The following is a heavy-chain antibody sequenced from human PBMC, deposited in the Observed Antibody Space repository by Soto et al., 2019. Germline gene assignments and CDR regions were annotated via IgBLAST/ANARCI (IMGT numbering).Heavy chain of an antibody. CDR2: LDGAGGST. CDR1: GFTFSDFA. Sequence: GGSLRLSCLASGFTFSDFAMTWVRHVPGRGLEWVASLDGAGGSTYYAESVRGRFSISRDNSQNTLFLQMKRLTVDDTAIYYCAAPRDEYGSGVSWFTYGMDIWGQGTTVTISS. J-gene: IGHJ6*02. V-gene: IGHV3-23*01. D-gene: IGHD3-10*01. CDR3: AAPRDEYGSGVSWFTYGMDI.